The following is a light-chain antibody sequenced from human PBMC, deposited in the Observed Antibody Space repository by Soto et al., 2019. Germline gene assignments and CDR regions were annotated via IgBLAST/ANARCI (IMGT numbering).Light chain of an antibody. CDR3: AAWDDSLEAWV. CDR1: SSNIGAGYD. J-gene: IGLJ3*02. V-gene: IGLV1-40*01. CDR2: SDN. Sequence: QSVLTQPPSVSGAPGQRVTISCTGSSSNIGAGYDVHWYQQLPGTAPKLLIYSDNQRPSGVPDRFSGSRSGTSASLAISGLQSDDEADFYCAAWDDSLEAWVFGGGTKLTVL.